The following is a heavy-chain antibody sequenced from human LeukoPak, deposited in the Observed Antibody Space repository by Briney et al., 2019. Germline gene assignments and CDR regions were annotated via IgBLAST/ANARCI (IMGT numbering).Heavy chain of an antibody. CDR1: GFTFSSHA. Sequence: GRSLRLSCAASGFTFSSHAMHWVRQAPGKGLEWVAVISYDGSNKYYADSVRGRFTISRDNSKNTLYLQMNSLRAEDTAVYYCARGRPITIFGVVHPFDYWGQGTLVTVSS. CDR2: ISYDGSNK. V-gene: IGHV3-30*04. J-gene: IGHJ4*02. D-gene: IGHD3-3*01. CDR3: ARGRPITIFGVVHPFDY.